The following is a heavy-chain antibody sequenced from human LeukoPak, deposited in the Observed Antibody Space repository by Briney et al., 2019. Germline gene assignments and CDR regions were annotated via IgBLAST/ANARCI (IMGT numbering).Heavy chain of an antibody. CDR2: INPNSGGT. V-gene: IGHV1-2*02. Sequence: ASVRVSCKASGYTFTGYYMHWVRQAPGQGLEWMGWINPNSGGTNYAQKFQGRVTMTRDTSISTAYMELSRLRSDDTAVYYCARDRAYSGSYYLSYWGQGTLVTVSS. J-gene: IGHJ4*02. D-gene: IGHD1-26*01. CDR3: ARDRAYSGSYYLSY. CDR1: GYTFTGYY.